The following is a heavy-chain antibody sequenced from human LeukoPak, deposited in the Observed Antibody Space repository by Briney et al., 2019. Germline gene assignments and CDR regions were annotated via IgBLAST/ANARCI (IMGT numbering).Heavy chain of an antibody. CDR2: ISAYNGNT. V-gene: IGHV1-18*01. J-gene: IGHJ3*02. CDR1: GYTFTSYG. CDR3: ARYADIVVVPAAHYAFDI. D-gene: IGHD2-2*01. Sequence: GASVKVSCKASGYTFTSYGISWVRQAPGQGLEWMGWISAYNGNTNYAQKLQGRVTMTTDTSTSTAYMELRRLRSDDTAVYYCARYADIVVVPAAHYAFDIWGQGTMVTVSS.